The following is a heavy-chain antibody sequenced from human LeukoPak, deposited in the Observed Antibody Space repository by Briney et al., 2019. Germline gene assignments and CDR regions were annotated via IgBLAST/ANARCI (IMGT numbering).Heavy chain of an antibody. V-gene: IGHV3-7*01. Sequence: PGGSLRLSCAASGFTFSSYWMSWVRQAPGKGLEWVANIKQDGSEKYYVDSVKGRFTISRDNAKNSLYLQMNSLRAEDTAVYYCARDQAGTPGGYYYYYMDVWGKGTAVTVSS. D-gene: IGHD1-1*01. J-gene: IGHJ6*03. CDR3: ARDQAGTPGGYYYYYMDV. CDR2: IKQDGSEK. CDR1: GFTFSSYW.